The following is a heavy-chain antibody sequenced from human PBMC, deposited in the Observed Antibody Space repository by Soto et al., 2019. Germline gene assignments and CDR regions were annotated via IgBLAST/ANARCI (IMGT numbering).Heavy chain of an antibody. D-gene: IGHD3-10*01. CDR2: ISGSGGST. CDR3: AKVSLGVISPQYYFDY. V-gene: IGHV3-23*01. Sequence: GGSLRLSCAASGFTFSSYAMSWVRQAPGKGLEWVSAISGSGGSTYYADSVKGRFTISRDNSKNTLYLQMNSLRAEDTAVYYWAKVSLGVISPQYYFDYWGQGTLVTVSS. J-gene: IGHJ4*02. CDR1: GFTFSSYA.